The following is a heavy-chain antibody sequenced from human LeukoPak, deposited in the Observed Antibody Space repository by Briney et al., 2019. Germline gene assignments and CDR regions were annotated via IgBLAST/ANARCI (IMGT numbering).Heavy chain of an antibody. CDR1: GGSISSGNYY. CDR3: ASYGSGSYRFDP. Sequence: SETLSLACTVSGGSISSGNYYWSWIRQHPGKGLEWIGYIHHSGSTYYNPSLKSRVIISVDTSKNQFSLKLNSVTAADTAVYYCASYGSGSYRFDPWGQGTLVTVSS. CDR2: IHHSGST. V-gene: IGHV4-31*03. J-gene: IGHJ5*02. D-gene: IGHD3-10*01.